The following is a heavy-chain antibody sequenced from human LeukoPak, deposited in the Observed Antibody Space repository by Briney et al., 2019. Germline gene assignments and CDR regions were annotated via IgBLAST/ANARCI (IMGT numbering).Heavy chain of an antibody. CDR3: RRDPRDYYDSSGNMGGLDY. V-gene: IGHV1-18*01. D-gene: IGHD3-22*01. CDR1: GYTFTSYG. Sequence: GASVKVSCKASGYTFTSYGISWVRQAPGQGLEWMGWISAYNGNTNYAQKVQGRVTMTTDTSTSTAYMELRSLRSDDTAVYYCRRDPRDYYDSSGNMGGLDYWGQGTLVTVSS. J-gene: IGHJ4*02. CDR2: ISAYNGNT.